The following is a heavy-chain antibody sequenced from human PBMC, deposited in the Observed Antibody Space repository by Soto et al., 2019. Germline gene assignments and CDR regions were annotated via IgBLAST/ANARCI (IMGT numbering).Heavy chain of an antibody. CDR1: GGSINRYY. Sequence: PSETLSLTCSVSGGSINRYYWSWIRQPPGKGLEWIGYIYHSGSTNYNPSLKSRVTISVDTSKTQFSLTLSSVTATDTAIYYCARTPKASAGGGMKLMDVWGKGTTVTVSS. D-gene: IGHD3-16*01. CDR2: IYHSGST. J-gene: IGHJ6*03. CDR3: ARTPKASAGGGMKLMDV. V-gene: IGHV4-59*08.